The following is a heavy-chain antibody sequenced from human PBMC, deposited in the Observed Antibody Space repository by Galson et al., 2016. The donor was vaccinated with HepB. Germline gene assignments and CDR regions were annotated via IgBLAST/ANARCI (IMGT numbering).Heavy chain of an antibody. CDR3: ATDRAEAALEAFDL. Sequence: SVKVSCKVSGDSLSELSMHWVRQAPGKGLEYMGISVAEDGEPFYAEKFQGRVTMMEDTSTDTAYLELRSLRSEDTAVYYCATDRAEAALEAFDLWGQGQWSPSLQ. CDR1: GDSLSELS. J-gene: IGHJ3*01. D-gene: IGHD6-19*01. CDR2: SVAEDGEP. V-gene: IGHV1-24*01.